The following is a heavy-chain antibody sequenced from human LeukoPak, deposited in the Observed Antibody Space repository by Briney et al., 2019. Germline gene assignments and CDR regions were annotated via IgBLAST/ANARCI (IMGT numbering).Heavy chain of an antibody. CDR3: ARDYLSGSSTLPDY. D-gene: IGHD1-26*01. Sequence: GGSLRLSCAASGFTFSTYAMSWVRQAPGKRLEWVSGISGSGDTTYYADSVKGRFTISRDNAKNSLYLQMNSLRAEDTAVYYCARDYLSGSSTLPDYWGQGTLVTVSS. CDR1: GFTFSTYA. J-gene: IGHJ4*02. V-gene: IGHV3-23*01. CDR2: ISGSGDTT.